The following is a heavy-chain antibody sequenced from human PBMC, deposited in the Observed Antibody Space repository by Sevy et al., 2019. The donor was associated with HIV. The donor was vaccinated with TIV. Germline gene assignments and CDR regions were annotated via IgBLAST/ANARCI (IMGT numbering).Heavy chain of an antibody. J-gene: IGHJ5*02. CDR3: AGAPPVRSGDDSLNWFDP. CDR2: IHYSGST. V-gene: IGHV4-59*01. D-gene: IGHD5-12*01. Sequence: SETLSLTCSVSYGPISAYYWNWIRQSPGKGLEWIGYIHYSGSTNYNPSFKSRVTMSLDPSKNQFPLQLNSVTAADTALYYCAGAPPVRSGDDSLNWFDPWGRGTLVTVSS. CDR1: YGPISAYY.